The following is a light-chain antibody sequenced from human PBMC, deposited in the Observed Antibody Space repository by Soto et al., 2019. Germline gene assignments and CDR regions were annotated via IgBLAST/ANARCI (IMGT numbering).Light chain of an antibody. J-gene: IGKJ1*01. CDR3: QQSYSTPWT. Sequence: DIEMIQSPYSLSASVGDRVTITCRASQSISSYLNWYQQKPGKAPKRLIYAASSLQSGVASRFSGSGSGTDLAVTISSLQPEDFATYHCQQSYSTPWTFGQGTKVDIK. CDR2: AAS. CDR1: QSISSY. V-gene: IGKV1-39*01.